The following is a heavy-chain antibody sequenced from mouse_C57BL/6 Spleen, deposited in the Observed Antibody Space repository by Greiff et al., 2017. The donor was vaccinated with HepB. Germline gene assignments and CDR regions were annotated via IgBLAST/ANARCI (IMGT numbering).Heavy chain of an antibody. CDR3: ARSAIPKYYGSSGPYYAVDY. CDR1: GYTFTDYN. D-gene: IGHD1-1*01. J-gene: IGHJ4*01. V-gene: IGHV1-22*01. CDR2: INPNNGGT. Sequence: EVQLQQSGPELVKPGASVKMSCKASGYTFTDYNMHWVKQSHGKSLEWIGYINPNNGGTSYNQKYKGKATLTVNKSSSTAYMELRSLTSEDSAVYYDARSAIPKYYGSSGPYYAVDYWGQGTSVTVSS.